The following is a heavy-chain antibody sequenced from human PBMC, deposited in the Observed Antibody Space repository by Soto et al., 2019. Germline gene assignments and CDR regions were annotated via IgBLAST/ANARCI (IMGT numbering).Heavy chain of an antibody. D-gene: IGHD3-10*01. CDR3: AIVPITMVRGVITGCFDI. CDR2: VSYSGST. V-gene: IGHV4-31*02. J-gene: IGHJ5*02. Sequence: NPERGLEWVGYVSYSGSTYYNPSLKSRVTISVDTSKNQFSLKLSSVTAADTAVYYCAIVPITMVRGVITGCFDIWGERTLVTV.